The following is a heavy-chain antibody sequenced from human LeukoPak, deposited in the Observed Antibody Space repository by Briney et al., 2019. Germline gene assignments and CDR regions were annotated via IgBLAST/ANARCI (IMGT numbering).Heavy chain of an antibody. CDR2: IKQDGSEK. V-gene: IGHV3-7*01. CDR3: ASLGY. Sequence: GGSLRLSCAGSGFTFSNFWMNWVRQAPGKGLEWVANIKQDGSEKYYVDSVKGRFTISRDNSRNSLFLQMNSLRAEDTAVYYCASLGYWGQGTLVTVSS. CDR1: GFTFSNFW. J-gene: IGHJ4*02.